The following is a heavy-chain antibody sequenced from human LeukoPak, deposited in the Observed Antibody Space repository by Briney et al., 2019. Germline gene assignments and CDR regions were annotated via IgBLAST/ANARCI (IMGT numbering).Heavy chain of an antibody. Sequence: ASVKVSCKASGYTFTSYGISWVRQAPGQGLEWMGWISAYNGNTNYAQKLQGRVTMTTDTSTSTAYMELRSLRSDDTAVYYCARDGYCTNGVCTGAYYYYGMDVWGQGTTVTVSS. V-gene: IGHV1-18*01. CDR1: GYTFTSYG. CDR2: ISAYNGNT. J-gene: IGHJ6*02. D-gene: IGHD2-8*01. CDR3: ARDGYCTNGVCTGAYYYYGMDV.